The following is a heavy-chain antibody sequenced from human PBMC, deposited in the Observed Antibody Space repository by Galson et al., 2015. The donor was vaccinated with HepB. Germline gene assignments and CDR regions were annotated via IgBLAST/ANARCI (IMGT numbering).Heavy chain of an antibody. CDR2: ISYDGSNK. CDR1: GFTFSSYA. J-gene: IGHJ6*02. D-gene: IGHD3-10*01. Sequence: SLRLSCAASGFTFSSYAMHWVRQAPGKGLEWVAVISYDGSNKYYADSVKGRFTISRDNSKNTQYLQMNSLRAEDTAVYYCARDFTSARGSGIYYYGMEVWGQGTTVTVSS. V-gene: IGHV3-30-3*01. CDR3: ARDFTSARGSGIYYYGMEV.